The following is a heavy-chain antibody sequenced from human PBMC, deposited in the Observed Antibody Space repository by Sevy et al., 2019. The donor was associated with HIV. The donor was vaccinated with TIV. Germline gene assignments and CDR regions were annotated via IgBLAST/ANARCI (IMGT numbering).Heavy chain of an antibody. J-gene: IGHJ4*02. Sequence: ASVKVSCKASGYTFTGYYMHWVRQAPGQGLEWMGRINPNSGGTNYAQKFQGRVTMTRDTSISTAYMELSRLRSDDTAVYYCARIFRYCSGGSCYSKHFDYWGQGTLVTVSS. D-gene: IGHD2-15*01. V-gene: IGHV1-2*06. CDR3: ARIFRYCSGGSCYSKHFDY. CDR1: GYTFTGYY. CDR2: INPNSGGT.